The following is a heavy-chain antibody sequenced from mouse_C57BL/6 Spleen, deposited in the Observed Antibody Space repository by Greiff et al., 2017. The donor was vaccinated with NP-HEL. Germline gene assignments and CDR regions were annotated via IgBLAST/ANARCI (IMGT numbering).Heavy chain of an antibody. J-gene: IGHJ4*01. CDR3: ARWRDYYYGSPYYYAMDY. Sequence: VQLQQSGPELVKPGASVKISCKASGYAFSSSWMNWVKQRPGKGLEWIGRIYPGDGDTNYNGKFKGKATLTADKSSSTAYMQLSSLTSEDSAVYFCARWRDYYYGSPYYYAMDYWGQGTSVTVSS. D-gene: IGHD1-1*01. CDR1: GYAFSSSW. CDR2: IYPGDGDT. V-gene: IGHV1-82*01.